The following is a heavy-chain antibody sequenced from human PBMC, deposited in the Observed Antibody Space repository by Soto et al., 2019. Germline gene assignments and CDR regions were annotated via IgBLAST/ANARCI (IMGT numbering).Heavy chain of an antibody. J-gene: IGHJ4*02. Sequence: QVQLQESGPGLVKPSGTLSLTCAVSGGSISSSNWWSWVRQPPGKGLEWIGEIYHSGSTNYNPSLKSRVTISVDKSNNQFSLKLSSVTAADTAVYYCARAVLAPPPTGSPSYYFDYWGQGTLVTVSS. D-gene: IGHD3-10*01. CDR2: IYHSGST. CDR3: ARAVLAPPPTGSPSYYFDY. V-gene: IGHV4-4*02. CDR1: GGSISSSNW.